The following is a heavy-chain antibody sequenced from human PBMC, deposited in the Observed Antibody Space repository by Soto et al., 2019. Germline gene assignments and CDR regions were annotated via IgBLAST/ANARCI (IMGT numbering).Heavy chain of an antibody. CDR3: ARDGGFGEYYYNGPYYYYGMDV. D-gene: IGHD3-10*01. Sequence: SLRLSCAASGFTFSSYGMHWVRQAPGKGLEWVAVIWYDGSNKYYADSVKGRFTISRDNSKNTLYLQMNSLRAEDTAVYYCARDGGFGEYYYNGPYYYYGMDVWGQGTTVTVSS. J-gene: IGHJ6*02. V-gene: IGHV3-33*01. CDR1: GFTFSSYG. CDR2: IWYDGSNK.